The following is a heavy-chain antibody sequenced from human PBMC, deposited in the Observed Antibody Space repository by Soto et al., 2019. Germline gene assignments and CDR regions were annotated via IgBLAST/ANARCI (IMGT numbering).Heavy chain of an antibody. V-gene: IGHV3-23*01. J-gene: IGHJ4*02. Sequence: GGSLRLSCAASGFTFGSYAMTWVRQAPGKGLEWVSSISGSGGSTYYTESVKGRFTISRDNSKNMLYLEMNSLTAEDTAVYYFASQYRFYDSGGYHYYFEYCGQGTLVTVSS. CDR2: ISGSGGST. CDR3: ASQYRFYDSGGYHYYFEY. CDR1: GFTFGSYA. D-gene: IGHD3-22*01.